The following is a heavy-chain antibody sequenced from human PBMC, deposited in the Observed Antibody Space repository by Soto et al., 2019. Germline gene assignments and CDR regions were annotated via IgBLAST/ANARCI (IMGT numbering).Heavy chain of an antibody. V-gene: IGHV3-72*01. CDR1: GFTFSDHY. J-gene: IGHJ4*02. CDR2: IRNKANSYTT. Sequence: EVQLVESGGGLVQPGGSLRLSCAASGFTFSDHYMDWVRQAPGKGLEWVGRIRNKANSYTTEYAASVKGRFTISRDDSKNSLYLQMNSLKTEDTAVSYCIREGYCSGGSCYSSYFDYWGQGTLVTVSS. CDR3: IREGYCSGGSCYSSYFDY. D-gene: IGHD2-15*01.